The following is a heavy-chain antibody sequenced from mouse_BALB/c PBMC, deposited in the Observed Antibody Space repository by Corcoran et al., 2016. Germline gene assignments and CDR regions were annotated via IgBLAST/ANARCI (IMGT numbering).Heavy chain of an antibody. V-gene: IGHV14-3*02. J-gene: IGHJ2*01. CDR1: GFNIKDTY. CDR2: IDPVNGNT. Sequence: EVQLQQSGAELVKPGASVKLSCTASGFNIKDTYMHWVKQRPEQGLEWIGRIDPVNGNTKYDPKFQGKATITADTSSNTAYLQLSSPTSEDTAVYYCAGGDYDGSFDYWGQGTTLTVSS. CDR3: AGGDYDGSFDY. D-gene: IGHD2-4*01.